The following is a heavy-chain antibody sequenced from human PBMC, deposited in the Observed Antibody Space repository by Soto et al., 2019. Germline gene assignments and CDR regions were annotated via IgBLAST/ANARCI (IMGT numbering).Heavy chain of an antibody. V-gene: IGHV5-10-1*01. D-gene: IGHD3-3*02. CDR3: ASRGAISSPYYYYYGMDV. Sequence: PGESLKISCNGSGYSFTIYWISWVRQMPGKGLEWMGRIDPSDSYTNYSPSFQGHVTISADKSISTAYLQWSSLKASDTAMYYCASRGAISSPYYYYYGMDVWGQGTTVTVSS. CDR1: GYSFTIYW. J-gene: IGHJ6*02. CDR2: IDPSDSYT.